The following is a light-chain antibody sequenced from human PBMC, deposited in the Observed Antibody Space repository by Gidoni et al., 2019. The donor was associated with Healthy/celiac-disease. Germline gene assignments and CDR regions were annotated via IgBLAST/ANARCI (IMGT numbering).Light chain of an antibody. J-gene: IGKJ1*01. Sequence: DIQMTQSRSSLSASVGDRVTITCRASQSISFFLNWYQQKPGKAPKLLIYAASSLQSGVPSRFSGSGSGTDFTLTISSLQPEDFATYSCQHSYTTPRTFGQGTKVEIK. V-gene: IGKV1-39*01. CDR1: QSISFF. CDR2: AAS. CDR3: QHSYTTPRT.